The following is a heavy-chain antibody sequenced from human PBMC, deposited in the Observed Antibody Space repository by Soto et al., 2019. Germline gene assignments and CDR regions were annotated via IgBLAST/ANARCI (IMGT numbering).Heavy chain of an antibody. D-gene: IGHD3-10*01. Sequence: GGALRLSCAASGFTFSSYSMNWVRQAPGKGLETVSYISSSSSTIYYADSVKGRFTISRDNAENSLYLQMNSLRDEDTAVYYFARDLSTMVRGVPTYYYYYGMDVWGQGPTVTVSS. V-gene: IGHV3-48*02. CDR1: GFTFSSYS. CDR2: ISSSSSTI. CDR3: ARDLSTMVRGVPTYYYYYGMDV. J-gene: IGHJ6*02.